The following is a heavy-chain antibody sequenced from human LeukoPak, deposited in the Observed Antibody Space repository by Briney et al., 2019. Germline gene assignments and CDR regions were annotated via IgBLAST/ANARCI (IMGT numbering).Heavy chain of an antibody. Sequence: SETLSLTCAVSGHSISTGYYWGWIRQPPGKGLEWIGSLSHNRGTYYNPSLKSRVTISMDTSKNQISLRLTSVTAADTAVYYCASYYASGVSAYNYYGMDVWGKGTTVTVSS. V-gene: IGHV4-38-2*01. CDR3: ASYYASGVSAYNYYGMDV. CDR1: GHSISTGYY. J-gene: IGHJ6*04. CDR2: LSHNRGT. D-gene: IGHD3-10*01.